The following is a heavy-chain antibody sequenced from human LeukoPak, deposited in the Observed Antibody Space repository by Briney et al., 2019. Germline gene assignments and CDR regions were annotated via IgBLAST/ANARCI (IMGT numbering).Heavy chain of an antibody. V-gene: IGHV3-30*18. D-gene: IGHD4-17*01. J-gene: IGHJ4*02. CDR2: ISYEGNNK. Sequence: GGSLRLSCAASGFTFSNYDMHWVRQAPGKGLEWVAVISYEGNNKYYADSVEGRFTISRDNSKNTLYVQMNSLRAEDTAVYYCAKSVTSVTTASLDYWGQGTLVTVSS. CDR3: AKSVTSVTTASLDY. CDR1: GFTFSNYD.